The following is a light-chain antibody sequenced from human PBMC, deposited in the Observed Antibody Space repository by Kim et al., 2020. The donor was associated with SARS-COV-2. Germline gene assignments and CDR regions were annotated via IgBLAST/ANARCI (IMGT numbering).Light chain of an antibody. Sequence: GQRVTISCYGSSSTIGRNAGNWDQQLPGTAPKILIYSNNQRTSGVSDRFSGSKSGPSASLAISGLQSEDEADYYCAAWDDSLNGVVFGGGTQLTVL. CDR1: SSTIGRNA. J-gene: IGLJ2*01. CDR3: AAWDDSLNGVV. V-gene: IGLV1-44*01. CDR2: SNN.